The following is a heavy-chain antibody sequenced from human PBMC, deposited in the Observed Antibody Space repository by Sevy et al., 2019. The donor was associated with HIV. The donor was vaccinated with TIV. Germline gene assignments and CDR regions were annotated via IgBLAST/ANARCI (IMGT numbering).Heavy chain of an antibody. CDR1: GGSISGYY. V-gene: IGHV4-59*01. J-gene: IGHJ5*02. Sequence: SETLSLTFTVSGGSISGYYWSWIRQSPGKGLEWIGYIYNVGDTRYKPSLKSRVTISMATSKNQFSLHLNSVTAADTAVYYCARRVPALAGNWFDPWGQGTMVTVSS. CDR2: IYNVGDT. CDR3: ARRVPALAGNWFDP.